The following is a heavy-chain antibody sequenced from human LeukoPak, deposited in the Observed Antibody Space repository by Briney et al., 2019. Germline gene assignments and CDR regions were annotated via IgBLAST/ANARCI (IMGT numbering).Heavy chain of an antibody. CDR2: IYYSGTT. Sequence: PSETLSLTCTVSGGSISSSSYYWGWIRQPPGKGLEWIGSIYYSGTTHYNPSLKSRVTISVDTSKNQFSLKLSSVTAADTGVYYCASLGGYCGGDCYSRPFEYWGQGTLVTVSS. D-gene: IGHD2-21*01. CDR3: ASLGGYCGGDCYSRPFEY. V-gene: IGHV4-39*01. CDR1: GGSISSSSYY. J-gene: IGHJ4*02.